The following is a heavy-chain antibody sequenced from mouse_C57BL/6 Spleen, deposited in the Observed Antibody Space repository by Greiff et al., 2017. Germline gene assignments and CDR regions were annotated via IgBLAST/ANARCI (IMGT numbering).Heavy chain of an antibody. D-gene: IGHD2-4*01. CDR3: ARGDYDEICAMDY. CDR1: GFTFSDYG. J-gene: IGHJ4*01. V-gene: IGHV5-17*01. Sequence: EVQLVESGGGLVKPGGSLKLSCAASGFTFSDYGMHWVRQAPEKGLEWVAYISSGSSTIYYADTVKGRFTISRDNAKNTLVLQMTSLRSEDTAMYYCARGDYDEICAMDYWGQGTSVTVSS. CDR2: ISSGSSTI.